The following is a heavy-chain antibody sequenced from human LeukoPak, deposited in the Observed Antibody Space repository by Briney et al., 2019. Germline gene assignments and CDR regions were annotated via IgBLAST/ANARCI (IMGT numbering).Heavy chain of an antibody. CDR1: GGSISSSSYY. J-gene: IGHJ4*02. Sequence: SETLSLTCTVSGGSISSSSYYWGWIRQPPGKGLEWIGSIYYSGSTYYNPSLKSRVTISVDTSKDQFSLKLSSVTAADTAVYYCARVGDSDDYVLGSYRYPLFDYWGQGTLVTVSS. CDR3: ARVGDSDDYVLGSYRYPLFDY. D-gene: IGHD3-16*02. V-gene: IGHV4-39*07. CDR2: IYYSGST.